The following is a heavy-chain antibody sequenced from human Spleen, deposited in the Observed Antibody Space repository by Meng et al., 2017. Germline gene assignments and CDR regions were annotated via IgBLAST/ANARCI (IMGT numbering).Heavy chain of an antibody. CDR3: ARGNSGWYGWMDF. V-gene: IGHV3-13*01. CDR1: GFTFNNFD. D-gene: IGHD6-19*01. Sequence: VRKGRSGGGLVRPGGSLRLSCAASGFTFNNFDMHWVRPRPGKGLEWVSAVGTTGDTFYPGSVEGRFTISRENAKNSLYLQINSLRAEDTAVYYCARGNSGWYGWMDFWGQGTLVTVSS. CDR2: VGTTGDT. J-gene: IGHJ4*02.